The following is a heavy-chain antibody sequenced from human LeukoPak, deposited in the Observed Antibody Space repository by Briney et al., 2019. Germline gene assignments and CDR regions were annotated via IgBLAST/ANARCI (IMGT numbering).Heavy chain of an antibody. V-gene: IGHV1-18*01. CDR1: GYIFSNFG. Sequence: GASVKVSCKASGYIFSNFGINWVRQAPGQGLEWMGWISGYNGYTKYAQKLQGRVTMTTDTSTSTAYMELRSLRSDDTAVYYCARDSYSSSGKNYFDYWGQGTLVTVSS. J-gene: IGHJ4*02. CDR2: ISGYNGYT. D-gene: IGHD6-13*01. CDR3: ARDSYSSSGKNYFDY.